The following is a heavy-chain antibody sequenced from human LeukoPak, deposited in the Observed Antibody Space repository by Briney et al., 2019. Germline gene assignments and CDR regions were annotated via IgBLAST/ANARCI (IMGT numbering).Heavy chain of an antibody. CDR1: GFTSSDHY. V-gene: IGHV3-72*01. Sequence: PGGSLRLSCAASGFTSSDHYMDWVRQAPGEGLEWVGRTRNKANSYTTEYAASVKGRFTISRDDSKNSLYLQTNSLKTEGTAVYYCARGRVYYDILTGYYPCSYYFDYWGQGTLVTVSS. J-gene: IGHJ4*02. D-gene: IGHD3-9*01. CDR3: ARGRVYYDILTGYYPCSYYFDY. CDR2: TRNKANSYTT.